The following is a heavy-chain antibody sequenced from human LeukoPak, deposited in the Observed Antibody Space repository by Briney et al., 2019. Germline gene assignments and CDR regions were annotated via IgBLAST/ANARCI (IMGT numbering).Heavy chain of an antibody. J-gene: IGHJ4*02. CDR1: GFALGDFA. CDR3: TRDHRDDWNPGYYFDY. CDR2: IKTTRYGGTT. D-gene: IGHD1-1*01. Sequence: GGSLRLSCAASGFALGDFAMNWIRQAPGQGLEWVGCIKTTRYGGTTEYAASVKGRFTISRDDSKAIAYLQMNSLKTEDTAVYYCTRDHRDDWNPGYYFDYWGQGTLVTVSS. V-gene: IGHV3-49*03.